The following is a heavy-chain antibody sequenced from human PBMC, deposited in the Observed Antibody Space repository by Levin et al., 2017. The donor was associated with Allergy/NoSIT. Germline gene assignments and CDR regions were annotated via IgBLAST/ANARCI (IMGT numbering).Heavy chain of an antibody. CDR2: IKQDGSEK. CDR3: ARDRRYCTNGVCSTYYYYGMDV. V-gene: IGHV3-7*01. D-gene: IGHD2-8*01. CDR1: GFTFSSYW. J-gene: IGHJ6*02. Sequence: GESLKISCAASGFTFSSYWMSWVRQAPGKGLEWVANIKQDGSEKYYVDSVKGRFTISRDNAKNSLYLQMNSLRAEDTAVYYCARDRRYCTNGVCSTYYYYGMDVWGQGTTVTVSS.